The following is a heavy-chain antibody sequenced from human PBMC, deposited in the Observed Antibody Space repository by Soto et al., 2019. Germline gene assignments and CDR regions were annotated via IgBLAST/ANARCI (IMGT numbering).Heavy chain of an antibody. V-gene: IGHV3-11*01. D-gene: IGHD2-8*01. Sequence: GGSLRLSCAASGFTFSNYYMSWIRQAPGKGLEWVSSISSRDLSTYYADSVKGRFTISRDNSKNTLYLQMNSLRAEDTAVYYCARERPYCTNGVCYTPDFDYWGQGTLVTVSS. CDR2: ISSRDLST. CDR3: ARERPYCTNGVCYTPDFDY. CDR1: GFTFSNYY. J-gene: IGHJ4*02.